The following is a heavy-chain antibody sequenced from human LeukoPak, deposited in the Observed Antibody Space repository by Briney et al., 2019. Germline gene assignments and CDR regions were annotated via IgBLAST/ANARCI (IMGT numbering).Heavy chain of an antibody. CDR2: FDPEDGET. CDR3: ATGLSYYDFWSGRIY. CDR1: GYTLTELS. Sequence: GASVKVSCKVSGYTLTELSMHWVRQAPGKGLEWMGGFDPEDGETIYAQKFQGRVTMTEDTSTDTAYMELSSLRSEDTAVYCCATGLSYYDFWSGRIYWGQGTLVTVSS. D-gene: IGHD3-3*01. V-gene: IGHV1-24*01. J-gene: IGHJ4*02.